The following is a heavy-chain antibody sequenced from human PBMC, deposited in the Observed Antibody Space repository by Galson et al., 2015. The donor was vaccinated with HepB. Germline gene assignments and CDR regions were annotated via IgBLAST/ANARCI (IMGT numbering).Heavy chain of an antibody. CDR2: IYYSGST. Sequence: SETLSLTCTVSGGSISSSSYYWGWIRQPPGKGLEWIGSIYYSGSTYYNPSLKSRVTISVDTSKNQFSLKLSSVTAADTAVYYCARSYDSSGYYGVGFDYWGQGTLVTVSP. D-gene: IGHD3-22*01. CDR3: ARSYDSSGYYGVGFDY. CDR1: GGSISSSSYY. V-gene: IGHV4-39*01. J-gene: IGHJ4*02.